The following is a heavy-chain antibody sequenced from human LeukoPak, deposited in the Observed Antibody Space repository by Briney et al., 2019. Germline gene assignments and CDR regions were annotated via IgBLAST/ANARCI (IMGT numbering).Heavy chain of an antibody. CDR3: SKDFRSRARATQGLDY. V-gene: IGHV3-43*02. CDR2: ISGDGGST. Sequence: PGGSLRLSCAASGFTFDDYAMHWVRQAPGKGLEWVSLISGDGGSTYYADSVKGRFTISRDNSKNSLYLQMNSLRTEDTSLYYCSKDFRSRARATQGLDYWAREPWSPSPQ. J-gene: IGHJ4*02. CDR1: GFTFDDYA. D-gene: IGHD5-24*01.